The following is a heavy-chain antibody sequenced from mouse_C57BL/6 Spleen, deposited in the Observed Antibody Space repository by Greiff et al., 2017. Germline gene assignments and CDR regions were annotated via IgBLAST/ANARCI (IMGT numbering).Heavy chain of an antibody. Sequence: QVQLQQPGAELVKPGASVKLSCKASGYTFTSYWMQWVKQRPGQGLEWIGEIDPSDSDTNYNQKFKGKATLTVDTSSSTAYLQLSSLTSEDSAVYYCATNDWAYWGQGTTLTVSS. J-gene: IGHJ2*01. V-gene: IGHV1-50*01. CDR3: ATNDWAY. D-gene: IGHD4-1*01. CDR2: IDPSDSDT. CDR1: GYTFTSYW.